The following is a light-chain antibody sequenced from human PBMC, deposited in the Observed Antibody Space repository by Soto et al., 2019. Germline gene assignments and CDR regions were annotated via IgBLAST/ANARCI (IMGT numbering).Light chain of an antibody. CDR3: QQSHSIPYI. CDR2: AAS. Sequence: DIQMTQSPSSLSASVGDRVTITCPASQTISTYLNWYQQKPGKAPKLLIYAASSLQSGVPSRFSGSGSGTDFTLTISSLQPEDFATYFCQQSHSIPYIFGQGTKLQLK. V-gene: IGKV1-39*01. CDR1: QTISTY. J-gene: IGKJ2*01.